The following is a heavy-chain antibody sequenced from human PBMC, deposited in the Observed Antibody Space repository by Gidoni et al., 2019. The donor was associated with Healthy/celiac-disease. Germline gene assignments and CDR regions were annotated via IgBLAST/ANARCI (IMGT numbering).Heavy chain of an antibody. D-gene: IGHD3-22*01. CDR1: GGSFSGYY. CDR3: ARGQGMYYDSSGYHYYFDY. CDR2: INHRGST. V-gene: IGHV4-34*01. J-gene: IGHJ4*02. Sequence: QVQLQQWGAGLLKPSETLSLTCAVYGGSFSGYYWSWIRQPPGKGLEWIGEINHRGSTNYNPSLKSRVTISVDTSKNQFSLKLSSVTAADTAVYYCARGQGMYYDSSGYHYYFDYWGQGTLVTVSS.